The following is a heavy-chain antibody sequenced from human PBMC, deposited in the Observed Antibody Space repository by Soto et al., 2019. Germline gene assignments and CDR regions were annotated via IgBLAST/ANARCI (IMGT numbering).Heavy chain of an antibody. V-gene: IGHV3-11*01. CDR3: ARDAVTTGWYFDL. CDR2: ITSSGSPI. Sequence: QVQLVESGGGVVKPGGSLRLSCAASGFTFSDYYMSWIRQAPGKGLEWVSYITSSGSPIYYADSVQGRFTISRDNVKKSLYLQMKSLRAEDTAVYYCARDAVTTGWYFDLWGRGTQVTVSS. CDR1: GFTFSDYY. J-gene: IGHJ2*01. D-gene: IGHD4-17*01.